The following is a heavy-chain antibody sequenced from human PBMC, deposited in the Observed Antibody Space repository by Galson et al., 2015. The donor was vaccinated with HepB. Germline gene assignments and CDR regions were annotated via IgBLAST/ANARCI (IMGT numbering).Heavy chain of an antibody. CDR2: IYSDGSI. D-gene: IGHD3-3*01. V-gene: IGHV3-66*02. J-gene: IGHJ4*02. CDR3: ASGRGFWSGYSQDY. Sequence: SLRLSCAASGVTVSNNYTSWVRQAPGMGLEWVSVIYSDGSIYYIDSVKGRFTISRDNSKNTLYLQMNSLRAEDTAVYYCASGRGFWSGYSQDYWGQGTLVTVSS. CDR1: GVTVSNNY.